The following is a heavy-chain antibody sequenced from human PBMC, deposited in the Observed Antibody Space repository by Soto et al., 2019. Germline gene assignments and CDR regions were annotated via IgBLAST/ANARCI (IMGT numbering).Heavy chain of an antibody. D-gene: IGHD1-20*01. J-gene: IGHJ6*02. Sequence: QVQLVESGGGVVQPGRSLRLSCAASGFTFSSYGMHWVRQAPGKGLEWVAVISYDGSNKYYADSVKGRFTISRDNSKNTLYLQMNSLRAEDTAVYYCAKGITGPYYYYYGMDVWGQGTMVTVSS. V-gene: IGHV3-30*18. CDR2: ISYDGSNK. CDR3: AKGITGPYYYYYGMDV. CDR1: GFTFSSYG.